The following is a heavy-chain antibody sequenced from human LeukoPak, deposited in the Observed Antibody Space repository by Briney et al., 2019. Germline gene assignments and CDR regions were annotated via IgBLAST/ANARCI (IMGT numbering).Heavy chain of an antibody. J-gene: IGHJ4*02. CDR2: IKQDGSEK. CDR1: GFTFNSYW. Sequence: PGGSLRLSCAASGFTFNSYWMSWVRQVPGKGLEWVANIKQDGSEKYYVDSVKGRFTISRDNAKNSLYLQMNSLRAEDTAVYYCARATPLISIAAAGTFDYWGQGTLVTVSS. V-gene: IGHV3-7*03. CDR3: ARATPLISIAAAGTFDY. D-gene: IGHD6-13*01.